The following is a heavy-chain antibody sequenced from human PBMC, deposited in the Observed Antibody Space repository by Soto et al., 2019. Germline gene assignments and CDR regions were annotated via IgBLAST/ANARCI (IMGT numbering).Heavy chain of an antibody. Sequence: LSPTLSLTCAISGDSVSSNSAAWNWIRQSPSRGLEWLGRTYYRSKWYNDYAVSVKSRITINPDTSKNQFSLQLNSVTPEDTAVYYCARGDYYDSSGRRNWFDPWGQGTLVTVS. CDR1: GDSVSSNSAA. CDR3: ARGDYYDSSGRRNWFDP. D-gene: IGHD3-22*01. V-gene: IGHV6-1*01. CDR2: TYYRSKWYN. J-gene: IGHJ5*02.